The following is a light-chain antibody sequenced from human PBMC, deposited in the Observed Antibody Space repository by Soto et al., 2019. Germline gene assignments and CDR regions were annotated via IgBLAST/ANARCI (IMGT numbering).Light chain of an antibody. J-gene: IGKJ5*01. Sequence: IQLTQSPSSLSASVGDRVTVTCRASDDITNYLAWYQQKAGKAPKLLIYDASTLYSGVPSRFSGSGSGTDFTFTISRLQPEDIATYYCQQYENLPTFGQGTRLEIK. CDR1: DDITNY. CDR2: DAS. CDR3: QQYENLPT. V-gene: IGKV1-33*01.